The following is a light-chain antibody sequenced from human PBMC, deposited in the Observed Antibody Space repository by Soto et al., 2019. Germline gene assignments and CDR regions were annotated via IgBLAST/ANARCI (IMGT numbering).Light chain of an antibody. CDR3: QQYGTSTWT. Sequence: EIVLTQSPGTLSLFPGERATLSCRAPQRVNSDYLAWYQQKPGKAPRLLIYIASRRATGIPDRFSGSGSGTDFTLTISRLEPEDFAVYYCQQYGTSTWTFGQGTKVEIK. V-gene: IGKV3-20*01. J-gene: IGKJ1*01. CDR1: QRVNSDY. CDR2: IAS.